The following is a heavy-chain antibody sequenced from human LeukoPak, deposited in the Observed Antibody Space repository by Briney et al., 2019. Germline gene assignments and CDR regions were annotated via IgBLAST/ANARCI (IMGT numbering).Heavy chain of an antibody. Sequence: GGSLRLSCAASGFTFSTYSMHWVRQAPGKGLEWVAVISYDENNKYYADSVRGRFTISRDNSKNTLYLQMNSLRAEDTAVYYCSAQDYYGSGSYVDYWGQGTLVTVSS. D-gene: IGHD3-10*01. CDR3: SAQDYYGSGSYVDY. CDR1: GFTFSTYS. J-gene: IGHJ4*02. V-gene: IGHV3-30-3*01. CDR2: ISYDENNK.